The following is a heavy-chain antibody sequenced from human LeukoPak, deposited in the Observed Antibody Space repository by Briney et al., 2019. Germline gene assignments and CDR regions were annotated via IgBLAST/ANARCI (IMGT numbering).Heavy chain of an antibody. Sequence: GASVNVSSKASGYTFTGYYMPWARQAPGQGLEWMGWINPNSGGTNYAQKFQGRVTMTRDTSISTAYMELSRLRSDDTAVYYCARNRAYCGGDCYPYLDHGGRGTLFTVSS. CDR2: INPNSGGT. CDR3: ARNRAYCGGDCYPYLDH. J-gene: IGHJ4*02. V-gene: IGHV1-2*02. D-gene: IGHD2-21*02. CDR1: GYTFTGYY.